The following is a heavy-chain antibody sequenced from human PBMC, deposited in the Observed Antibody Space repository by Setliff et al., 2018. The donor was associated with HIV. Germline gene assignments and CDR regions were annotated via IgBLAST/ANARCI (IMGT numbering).Heavy chain of an antibody. D-gene: IGHD4-17*01. V-gene: IGHV3-21*04. J-gene: IGHJ4*02. CDR3: ARDYYGGFGDYDFGNYFDY. Sequence: PGGSLRLSCAASGFTFRHYSMNWVRQAPGKGLEWFSSITNNGDTLYTDSVKGRFIISRDNAKNSLYLQMNSLRVEDTAVYYCARDYYGGFGDYDFGNYFDYWGQGTLVTVSS. CDR1: GFTFRHYS. CDR2: ITNNGDT.